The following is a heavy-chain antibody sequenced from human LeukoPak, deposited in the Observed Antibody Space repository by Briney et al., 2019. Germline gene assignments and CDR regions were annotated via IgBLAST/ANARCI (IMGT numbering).Heavy chain of an antibody. CDR2: IYYSGST. J-gene: IGHJ4*02. CDR3: ARVSIDVSSWSGFYANYFDY. CDR1: GGSISSSSYY. Sequence: SETLSLTCTVSGGSISSSSYYWGWIRQPPGKGLEWIGSIYYSGSTYYNPSLKSRVTISVDTSKNQFSLKLSSVTAADTAVYYCARVSIDVSSWSGFYANYFDYWGQGTLVTVSS. V-gene: IGHV4-39*07. D-gene: IGHD6-13*01.